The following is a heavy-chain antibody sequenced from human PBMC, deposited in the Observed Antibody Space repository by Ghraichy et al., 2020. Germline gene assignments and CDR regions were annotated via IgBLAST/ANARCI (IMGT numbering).Heavy chain of an antibody. CDR1: GFTFSSYC. CDR3: AKVAAAGTHYIDV. V-gene: IGHV3-74*01. Sequence: GGSLRLSCAASGFTFSSYCMHWVRQAPGKGLVWVSRINSDWSSTSYADSVKGRFTISRDNAKNTLYLQMNSLRAEDTAVYYCAKVAAAGTHYIDVWGKGNTVTVSS. D-gene: IGHD6-13*01. J-gene: IGHJ6*03. CDR2: INSDWSST.